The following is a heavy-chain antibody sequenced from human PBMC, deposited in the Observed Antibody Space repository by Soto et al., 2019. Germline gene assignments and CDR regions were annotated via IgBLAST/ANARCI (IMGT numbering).Heavy chain of an antibody. CDR1: GFTFSNFA. CDR2: ISASGRDI. CDR3: AKGKTSGWYYFDY. Sequence: GGSLRLSCGASGFTFSNFAMSWVRQAPGRGLEWVSGISASGRDIHYADSVKDRFTVSRDNSKNTLYLQMNSLRAEDTAIYYCAKGKTSGWYYFDYWGQEALVTVSS. V-gene: IGHV3-23*01. J-gene: IGHJ4*02. D-gene: IGHD6-19*01.